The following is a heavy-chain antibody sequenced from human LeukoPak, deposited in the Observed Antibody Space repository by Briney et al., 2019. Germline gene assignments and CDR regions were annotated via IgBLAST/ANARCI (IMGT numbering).Heavy chain of an antibody. J-gene: IGHJ4*02. CDR1: GFSLSTSGVG. Sequence: SGPTLVKPTQTLTLTCTFSGFSLSTSGVGVGWIRQPPGKALEWLALIYWDDDKRYSPSLKSRLTITKDTSKNQVVLTIINMDPVDTATYYCIHSSLSTTMVTPGYFDYWGQGTLVTVSS. CDR3: IHSSLSTTMVTPGYFDY. D-gene: IGHD4-23*01. CDR2: IYWDDDK. V-gene: IGHV2-5*02.